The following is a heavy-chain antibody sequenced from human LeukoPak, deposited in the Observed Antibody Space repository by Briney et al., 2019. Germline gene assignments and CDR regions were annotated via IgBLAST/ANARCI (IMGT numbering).Heavy chain of an antibody. CDR1: GGSISNYY. CDR3: ARAATMVRGVIISVFDY. D-gene: IGHD3-10*01. CDR2: IYYSGST. Sequence: SETLSLTCTVSGGSISNYYWSWIRQPPGKGLEWIGSIYYSGSTYYNPSLKSRVTISVDTSKNQFSLKLSSVTAADTAVYYCARAATMVRGVIISVFDYWGQGTLVTVSS. J-gene: IGHJ4*02. V-gene: IGHV4-59*12.